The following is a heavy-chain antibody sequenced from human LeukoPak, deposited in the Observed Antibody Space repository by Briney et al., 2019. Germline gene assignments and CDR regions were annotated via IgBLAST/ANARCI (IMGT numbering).Heavy chain of an antibody. Sequence: GGSLRLSCAASGFTSGFTFSSYWMSWVRQAPGNGLEWVAPIKQDGNDKYYVDSVKGRFTISRDNAKNSLFLQMSSLRADDTAIYYCARYTGTYLFDFWGQGTLVTVSS. CDR2: IKQDGNDK. J-gene: IGHJ4*02. CDR1: GFTFSSYW. CDR3: ARYTGTYLFDF. D-gene: IGHD1-26*01. V-gene: IGHV3-7*04.